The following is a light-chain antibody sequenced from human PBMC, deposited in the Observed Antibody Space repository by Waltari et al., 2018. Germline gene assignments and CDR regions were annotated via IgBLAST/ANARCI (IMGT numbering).Light chain of an antibody. CDR1: TRDVGRYTY. Sequence: QSALTQPASVSGSPGQSITISCTGTTRDVGRYTYATWYQCHPGKAPELIIYEVTNRPSGVSDRFSGSKSGNTASLSISGLQPEDEADYYCSSYTSIKTPYVVFGGGTKVTVL. CDR3: SSYTSIKTPYVV. J-gene: IGLJ2*01. CDR2: EVT. V-gene: IGLV2-14*01.